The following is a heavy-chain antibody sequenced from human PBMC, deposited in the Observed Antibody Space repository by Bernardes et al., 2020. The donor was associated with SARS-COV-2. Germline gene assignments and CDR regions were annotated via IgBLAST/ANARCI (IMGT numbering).Heavy chain of an antibody. CDR3: ARGLAVSTFYYYYYGMDV. CDR2: INHSGST. D-gene: IGHD4-4*01. Sequence: SETLSPTCAVYGGSFSGYYWSWIRQPPGKGLEWIGEINHSGSTNYNPSLKSRVTMSVDTSKNQFSLKLRSVTAADTAVYYCARGLAVSTFYYYYYGMDVWGQGTTVTVSS. CDR1: GGSFSGYY. J-gene: IGHJ6*02. V-gene: IGHV4-34*01.